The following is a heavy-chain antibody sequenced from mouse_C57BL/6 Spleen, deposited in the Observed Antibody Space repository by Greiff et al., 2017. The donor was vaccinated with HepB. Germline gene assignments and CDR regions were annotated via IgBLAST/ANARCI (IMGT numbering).Heavy chain of an antibody. CDR1: GYTFTSYW. CDR2: IHPNSGST. V-gene: IGHV1-64*01. D-gene: IGHD1-1*01. Sequence: QVQLQQPGAELVKPGASVKLSCKASGYTFTSYWMPWVKQRPGQGLGWIGMIHPNSGSTNYNEKFKSKATLTVDKSSSTAYMQLSSLTSEDSAVYYCARWYYGSRYAMDYWGQGTSVTVSS. CDR3: ARWYYGSRYAMDY. J-gene: IGHJ4*01.